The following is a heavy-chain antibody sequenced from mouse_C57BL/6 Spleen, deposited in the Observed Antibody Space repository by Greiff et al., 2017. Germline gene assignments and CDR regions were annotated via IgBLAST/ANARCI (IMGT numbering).Heavy chain of an antibody. J-gene: IGHJ4*01. CDR3: ASSYDRKVYYAMDY. V-gene: IGHV1-76*01. Sequence: QVQLQQSGAELVRPGASVKLSCKASGYTFTDYYINWVKQRPGQGLEWIARIYPGSGNTYYNEKFKGKAPLTAEKSSSIAYMQLSSLTSEDASVDYGASSYDRKVYYAMDYWGQGTSVTVSS. D-gene: IGHD2-3*01. CDR1: GYTFTDYY. CDR2: IYPGSGNT.